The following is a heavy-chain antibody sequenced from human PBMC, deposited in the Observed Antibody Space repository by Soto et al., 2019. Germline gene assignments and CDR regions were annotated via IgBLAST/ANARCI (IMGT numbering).Heavy chain of an antibody. Sequence: PSETLSLTCTVSGGSISSGDYYWSWIRQPPGKGLEWIGYIYYSGSTYYNPSLKSRVTISVDTSKNQFSLKLSSVTAADTAVYYCARLAGATHLGYWGQGTLVTVSS. V-gene: IGHV4-30-4*01. CDR1: GGSISSGDYY. D-gene: IGHD5-12*01. CDR2: IYYSGST. CDR3: ARLAGATHLGY. J-gene: IGHJ4*02.